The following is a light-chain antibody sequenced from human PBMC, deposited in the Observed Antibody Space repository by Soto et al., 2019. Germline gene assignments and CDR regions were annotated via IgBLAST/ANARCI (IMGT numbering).Light chain of an antibody. V-gene: IGKV3-20*01. J-gene: IGKJ2*03. Sequence: EIVLTQSPGTLSLSLGERATLSCRASQSVSSNYLAWYQQKPVQAPRLLIYGTSSRATGIPDRFSGSGSGTDFTLTISRLEPEDFAVYYCQQYGNSPRYSFGQGTKLEIK. CDR3: QQYGNSPRYS. CDR2: GTS. CDR1: QSVSSNY.